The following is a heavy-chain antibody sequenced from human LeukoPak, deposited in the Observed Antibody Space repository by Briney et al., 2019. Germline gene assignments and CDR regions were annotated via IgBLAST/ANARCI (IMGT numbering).Heavy chain of an antibody. J-gene: IGHJ3*02. CDR2: IYYSGST. D-gene: IGHD6-13*01. V-gene: IGHV4-59*08. CDR1: GGSISSYY. Sequence: SETLSLTCTVSGGSISSYYWSWIRQPPGKGLEWIGYIYYSGSTNYNPSLKSRVTISVDTSKNQFSLKLSSVTAADTAVYYCARHPNAQFIEAADAFDIWGQGTMVTVSS. CDR3: ARHPNAQFIEAADAFDI.